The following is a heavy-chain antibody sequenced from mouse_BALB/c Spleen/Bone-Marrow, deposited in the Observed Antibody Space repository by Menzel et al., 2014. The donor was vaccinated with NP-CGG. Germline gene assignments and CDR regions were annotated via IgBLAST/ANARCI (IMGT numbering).Heavy chain of an antibody. CDR1: GYTFTSYW. D-gene: IGHD3-2*02. Sequence: VQLQQSGAELVRPGASVKLSCKASGYTFTSYWMNWVKQRPEQGLAWIGRIDPYDSETHYNQKLKDKAILTVDKSSSTAYMQLSSLTSEDSAVYYCARGLQGAMDYWGQGTSVTVSS. CDR3: ARGLQGAMDY. CDR2: IDPYDSET. V-gene: IGHV1-52*01. J-gene: IGHJ4*01.